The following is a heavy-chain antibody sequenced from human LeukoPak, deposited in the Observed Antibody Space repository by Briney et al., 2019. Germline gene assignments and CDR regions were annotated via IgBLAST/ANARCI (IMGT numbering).Heavy chain of an antibody. Sequence: SETLSLTCTVSGGSISSYYWSWIRQPPGKGLEWTGYIYYSGSTNYNPSLKSRVTISVDTSKNQFSLKLSSVTAADTAVYYCARPSGSYSHAPFDYWGQGTLVTVSS. J-gene: IGHJ4*02. CDR3: ARPSGSYSHAPFDY. CDR2: IYYSGST. V-gene: IGHV4-59*01. D-gene: IGHD1-26*01. CDR1: GGSISSYY.